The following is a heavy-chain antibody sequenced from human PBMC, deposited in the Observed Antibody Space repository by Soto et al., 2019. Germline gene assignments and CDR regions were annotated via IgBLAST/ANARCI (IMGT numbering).Heavy chain of an antibody. Sequence: PGGSLRLSCAASGFTFSSYGMHWVRQAPGKGLEWVAVIWYDGSNKYYADSVKGRFTISRGNSKNTLYLQMNSLRAEDTAVYYCARDGYCSGGSCYSVPVFDYWGQGTLVTVSS. CDR3: ARDGYCSGGSCYSVPVFDY. V-gene: IGHV3-33*01. CDR1: GFTFSSYG. J-gene: IGHJ4*02. CDR2: IWYDGSNK. D-gene: IGHD2-15*01.